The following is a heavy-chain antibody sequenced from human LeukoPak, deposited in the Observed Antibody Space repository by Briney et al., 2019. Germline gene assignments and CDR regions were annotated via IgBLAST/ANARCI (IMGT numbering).Heavy chain of an antibody. J-gene: IGHJ4*02. V-gene: IGHV1-18*01. CDR3: ARDKNWDLEY. D-gene: IGHD7-27*01. CDR1: AYTLSGYY. CDR2: ISTYNGNT. Sequence: ASVKVSCKASAYTLSGYYMHWVRQAPGQGLEWMGWISTYNGNTNYAQNLQGRVTMTTDTSTSTAYMELRSLRSDDTAVYYCARDKNWDLEYWGQGTLVTVSS.